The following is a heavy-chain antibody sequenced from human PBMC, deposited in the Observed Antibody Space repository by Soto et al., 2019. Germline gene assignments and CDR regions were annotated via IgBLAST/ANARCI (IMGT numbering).Heavy chain of an antibody. Sequence: GGSLRLSCAASEFTFSDYYMSWIRQAPGKGLEWVSYIGRSGSTIYYSDSVKGRFTISRDNAKNSLWLQMSGLRAEDTAVYYCARRSGYAFDIWGQGTMVTVSS. V-gene: IGHV3-11*01. CDR1: EFTFSDYY. D-gene: IGHD3-3*01. J-gene: IGHJ3*02. CDR2: IGRSGSTI. CDR3: ARRSGYAFDI.